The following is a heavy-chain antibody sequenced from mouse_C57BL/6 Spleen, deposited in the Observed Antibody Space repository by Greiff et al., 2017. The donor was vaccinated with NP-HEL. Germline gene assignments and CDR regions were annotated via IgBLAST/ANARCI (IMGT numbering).Heavy chain of an antibody. V-gene: IGHV1-81*01. Sequence: QVQLQQSGAELARPGASVKLSCKASGYTFTSYGISWVKQRTGQGLEWIGEIYPRSGNTYYNEKFKGKATLTADKSSSTAYMELRSLTSEDSAVYFCARPGIRSYYYPMDYWGQGTSVTVSS. J-gene: IGHJ4*01. CDR1: GYTFTSYG. D-gene: IGHD2-4*01. CDR3: ARPGIRSYYYPMDY. CDR2: IYPRSGNT.